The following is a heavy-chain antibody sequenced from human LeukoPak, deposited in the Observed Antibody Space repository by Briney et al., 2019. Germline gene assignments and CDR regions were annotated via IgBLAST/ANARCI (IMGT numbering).Heavy chain of an antibody. CDR1: GGSISSSSYY. D-gene: IGHD1-26*01. CDR2: VYYSGST. CDR3: ARAAGGEWELLAHFDY. V-gene: IGHV4-39*07. J-gene: IGHJ4*02. Sequence: SETLSLTCTVSGGSISSSSYYWGWIRQPPGKGLEWIGSVYYSGSTYYNPSLKSRVTISVDTSKNQFSLKLSSVTAADTAVYYCARAAGGEWELLAHFDYWGQGTLVTVSS.